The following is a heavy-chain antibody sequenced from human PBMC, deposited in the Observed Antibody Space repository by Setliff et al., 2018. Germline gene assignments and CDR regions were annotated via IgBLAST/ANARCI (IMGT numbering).Heavy chain of an antibody. D-gene: IGHD1-26*01. Sequence: SETLSLTCAVYGGSFSGYPWTWIRQPPGKGLEWIGDINHSGSTNYSPSLKSRVTISVDTSKNQFSLKLSSVTAEDTAVYYCARIGYNGWNFDYWGQGTLVTVSS. CDR3: ARIGYNGWNFDY. CDR2: INHSGST. CDR1: GGSFSGYP. V-gene: IGHV4-34*01. J-gene: IGHJ4*02.